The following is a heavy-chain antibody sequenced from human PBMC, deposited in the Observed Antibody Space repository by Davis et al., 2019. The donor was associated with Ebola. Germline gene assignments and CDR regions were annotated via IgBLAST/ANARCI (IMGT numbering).Heavy chain of an antibody. J-gene: IGHJ6*02. CDR1: GFSFNSYA. D-gene: IGHD1-26*01. Sequence: GESLKISCAASGFSFNSYAMHWVRQGPGKGLEWVALISHDGRQEYYADSVKGRFTLSRDNSKDTLYLQMNSLRAEDTAVYYCARDDRGWDLIQGYYGMDVWGQGTTVTVSS. CDR3: ARDDRGWDLIQGYYGMDV. V-gene: IGHV3-30*04. CDR2: ISHDGRQE.